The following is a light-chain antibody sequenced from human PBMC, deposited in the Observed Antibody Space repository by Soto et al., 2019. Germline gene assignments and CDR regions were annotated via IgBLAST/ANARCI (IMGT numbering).Light chain of an antibody. CDR3: QRYNTDPLT. CDR1: QNIDAW. J-gene: IGKJ4*01. Sequence: IQMTQSPSTLSASVGDRVTITCRASQNIDAWLAWYQQKPGKAPKVLIYKASSLESGVPSRFSGSGSGTEFTLTISSLQPDDSATYYCQRYNTDPLTFGGGTKVEIK. V-gene: IGKV1-5*03. CDR2: KAS.